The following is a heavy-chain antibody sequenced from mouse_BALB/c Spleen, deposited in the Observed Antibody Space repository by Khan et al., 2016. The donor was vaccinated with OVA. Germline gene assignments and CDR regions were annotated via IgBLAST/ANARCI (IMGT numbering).Heavy chain of an antibody. Sequence: VQLQQSGAELVKAGASVKMSCKASGYTFTSYWMHWVKQRLGQGLEWFAETNPTNGRTYYNEKIKSKATLTVDKSSSTASMLLSGPTFEDSAVYYCARIKKIVATYFDDWGQGTTLTVSS. J-gene: IGHJ2*01. CDR2: TNPTNGRT. CDR1: GYTFTSYW. D-gene: IGHD1-1*01. V-gene: IGHV1S81*02. CDR3: ARIKKIVATYFDD.